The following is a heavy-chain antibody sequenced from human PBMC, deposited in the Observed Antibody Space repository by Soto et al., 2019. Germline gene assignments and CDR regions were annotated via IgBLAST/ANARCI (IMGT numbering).Heavy chain of an antibody. Sequence: EVQLVESGGGLVQPGGSLRLSCAASGFTVSSKYMSWVRQAPGKGLEWVSVIYSGGSTYYADSVKGRFTISRDNSKNTLFTQMNSLRAEDTAVYYCARESWGSTGNTPYYFDYWGQGTQVTVSS. V-gene: IGHV3-66*01. D-gene: IGHD3-10*01. J-gene: IGHJ4*02. CDR1: GFTVSSKY. CDR2: IYSGGST. CDR3: ARESWGSTGNTPYYFDY.